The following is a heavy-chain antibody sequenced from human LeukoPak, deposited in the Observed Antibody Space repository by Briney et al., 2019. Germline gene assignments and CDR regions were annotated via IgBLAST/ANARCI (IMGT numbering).Heavy chain of an antibody. D-gene: IGHD3-3*01. J-gene: IGHJ4*02. V-gene: IGHV4-34*01. CDR1: GGSFSGYY. CDR2: INHSKST. CDR3: ARGRGFWSGSRHDY. Sequence: KPSETLSLTCAVYGGSFSGYYWSWIRQPPGKGLEWIGEINHSKSTNYSPSLKSRVTISVDTSKNQFSLKLSSVTAAETAVYYCARGRGFWSGSRHDYWGQGTLVTVSS.